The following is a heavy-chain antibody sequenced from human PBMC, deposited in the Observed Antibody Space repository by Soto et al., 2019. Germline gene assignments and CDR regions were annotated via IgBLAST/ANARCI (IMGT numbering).Heavy chain of an antibody. CDR3: VRVGTTVATIGDH. CDR2: ISPSGVTI. Sequence: EVLLVESGGGLVQSGGSLRLACAASTSTFSRYGMNWVRQAPGKGLEWISFISPSGVTIYYADPVRGRFTNSRDNAKNSLFLQMNTLRDDDTAVYYFVRVGTTVATIGDHWGQGTLVTVSS. CDR1: TSTFSRYG. J-gene: IGHJ4*02. V-gene: IGHV3-48*02. D-gene: IGHD4-17*01.